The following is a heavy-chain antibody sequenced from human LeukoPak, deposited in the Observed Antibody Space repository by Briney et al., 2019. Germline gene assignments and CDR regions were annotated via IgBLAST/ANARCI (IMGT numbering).Heavy chain of an antibody. V-gene: IGHV4-59*01. D-gene: IGHD6-13*01. CDR1: GGSISSYY. CDR2: IYYSGST. J-gene: IGHJ4*02. CDR3: ARNLIAAAGTYYFDY. Sequence: SETLSLTCTVSGGSISSYYWSWIRQPPGKGLEWIGYIYYSGSTNYNPSLKSRVTISVDTSKNQFSLKLSSVTAADTAVYYCARNLIAAAGTYYFDYWGQGTLVTVSS.